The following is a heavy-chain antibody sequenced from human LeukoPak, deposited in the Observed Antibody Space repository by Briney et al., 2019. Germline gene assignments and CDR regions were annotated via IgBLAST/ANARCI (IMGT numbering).Heavy chain of an antibody. D-gene: IGHD5-24*01. CDR2: IIPILDVA. CDR3: TRDAEMATIRWRGSYFDY. Sequence: SVKVSCKASGGSFNSYVITWVRQAPGQGLEWMGRIIPILDVANFAQKFQGRVTITADKSTSTAYMELSSLRSEDTAVYYCTRDAEMATIRWRGSYFDYWGQGTLVTVSS. J-gene: IGHJ4*02. CDR1: GGSFNSYV. V-gene: IGHV1-69*04.